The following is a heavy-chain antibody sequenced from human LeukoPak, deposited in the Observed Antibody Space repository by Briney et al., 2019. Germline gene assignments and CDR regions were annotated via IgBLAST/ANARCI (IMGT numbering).Heavy chain of an antibody. J-gene: IGHJ4*02. Sequence: SETLSLTCTVSGGSISSSNYYWGWIRQPPGKGLEWIGSIYHSGSTYYNPSLKSRVTISVDTSKNQFSLKLSSVTAADTAVYFCARDEGSSYPFDYWGQGTLVTVSS. CDR2: IYHSGST. CDR1: GGSISSSNYY. CDR3: ARDEGSSYPFDY. V-gene: IGHV4-39*07. D-gene: IGHD2-2*01.